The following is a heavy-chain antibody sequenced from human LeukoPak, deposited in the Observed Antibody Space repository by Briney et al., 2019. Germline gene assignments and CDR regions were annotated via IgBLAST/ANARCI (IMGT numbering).Heavy chain of an antibody. CDR1: GFTFSRYW. D-gene: IGHD6-19*01. Sequence: PGGSLRLSCAVSGFTFSRYWMHWVRQAPGKGLEWVANIKQDGSEIYCVDSVKGRFTISRDNAKNLLSLQMNSLRAEDTAVYYCARDLAGGFDVWGQGTMVTVSS. CDR3: ARDLAGGFDV. J-gene: IGHJ3*01. V-gene: IGHV3-7*01. CDR2: IKQDGSEI.